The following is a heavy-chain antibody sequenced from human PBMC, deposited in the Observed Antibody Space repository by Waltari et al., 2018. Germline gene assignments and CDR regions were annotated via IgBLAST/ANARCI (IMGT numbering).Heavy chain of an antibody. CDR3: ARKSSSTFDI. V-gene: IGHV1-2*02. J-gene: IGHJ3*02. Sequence: QVQLVQSGAEVKKPGASVRVSCKASGYTFTDCRIHWVRQAPGQGLEWMGWISPNNGGTHYAQKFQDRITMTRDTSISTAYIELSRLSFDDTAVYYCARKSSSTFDIWGQGTVVTVSS. D-gene: IGHD2-2*01. CDR1: GYTFTDCR. CDR2: ISPNNGGT.